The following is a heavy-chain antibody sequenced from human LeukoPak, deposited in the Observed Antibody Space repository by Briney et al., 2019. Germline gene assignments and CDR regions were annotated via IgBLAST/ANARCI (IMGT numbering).Heavy chain of an antibody. D-gene: IGHD3-22*01. CDR2: IYYSGST. CDR3: ARLDYYDSRLNWFDP. V-gene: IGHV4-39*07. Sequence: PSETLSLTCTVSGGSISSSSYYWGWIRQPPGKGLEWIGSIYYSGSTNYNPSLKSRVTISVDTSKNQFSLKLSSVTAADTAVYYCARLDYYDSRLNWFDPWGQGTLVTVSS. J-gene: IGHJ5*02. CDR1: GGSISSSSYY.